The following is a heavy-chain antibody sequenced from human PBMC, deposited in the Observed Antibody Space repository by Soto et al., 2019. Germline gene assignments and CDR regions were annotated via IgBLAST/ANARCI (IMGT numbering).Heavy chain of an antibody. D-gene: IGHD3-22*01. J-gene: IGHJ5*02. CDR2: VYWDDDK. Sequence: QITLKESGPTLVKPSETLTLTCTFSGFSLASNGAGVAWIRQPPRKALEWLALVYWDDDKRYSPSLRSRLSITKDTSRHQVVLTMTNMDTVDTATYYCAHRVPMNDLDLWGQGTLVTVSS. CDR1: GFSLASNGAG. CDR3: AHRVPMNDLDL. V-gene: IGHV2-5*02.